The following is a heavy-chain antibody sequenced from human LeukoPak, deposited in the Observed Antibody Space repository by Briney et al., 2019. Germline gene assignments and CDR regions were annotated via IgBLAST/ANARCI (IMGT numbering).Heavy chain of an antibody. CDR3: ARHREFGADGYSSGWYKALGYDY. Sequence: PSGTLSLTCAVSGGSISSSYWWSWVRQPPGKGLEWIGEVYHSGSTNYNPSLKSRVTISVDTSKNQFSLKLSSVTAADTAVYYCARHREFGADGYSSGWYKALGYDYWGQGTLVTVSS. D-gene: IGHD6-19*01. CDR2: VYHSGST. V-gene: IGHV4-4*02. J-gene: IGHJ4*02. CDR1: GGSISSSYW.